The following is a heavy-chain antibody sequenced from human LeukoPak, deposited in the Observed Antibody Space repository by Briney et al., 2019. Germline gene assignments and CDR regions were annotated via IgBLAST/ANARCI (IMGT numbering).Heavy chain of an antibody. J-gene: IGHJ4*02. CDR1: GLTLTTIY. CDR2: LYPGGDRA. V-gene: IGHV1-46*01. Sequence: GASVKVSCTASGLTLTTIYIHWVRQAPGQGLEWMAVLYPGGDRAIYAQRLQGRLTLTRDTSTNTVYMEVSSLASEDTAIYYCASEVPRTSRFDRWGQGTLVTVSS. D-gene: IGHD2-8*01. CDR3: ASEVPRTSRFDR.